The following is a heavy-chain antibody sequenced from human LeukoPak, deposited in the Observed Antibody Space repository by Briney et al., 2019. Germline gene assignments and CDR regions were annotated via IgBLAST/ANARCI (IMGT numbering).Heavy chain of an antibody. CDR3: AKNGYYDFWSGYFYWFDP. Sequence: GGPLRLSCAASGFTFSSYAMSWVRQAPGKGLEWVSAISGSGGSTYYADSVKGRFTISRDNSKNTLYLQMNSLRAEDTAVYYCAKNGYYDFWSGYFYWFDPWGQGTLVTVSS. V-gene: IGHV3-23*01. CDR1: GFTFSSYA. D-gene: IGHD3-3*01. J-gene: IGHJ5*02. CDR2: ISGSGGST.